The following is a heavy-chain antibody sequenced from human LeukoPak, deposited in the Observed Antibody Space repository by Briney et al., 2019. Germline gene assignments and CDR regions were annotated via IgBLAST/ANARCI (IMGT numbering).Heavy chain of an antibody. CDR3: AVGYCTNGVCGGS. CDR2: SNPTGST. V-gene: IGHV4-34*01. D-gene: IGHD2-8*01. CDR1: GGSFSGLY. J-gene: IGHJ5*02. Sequence: SETLSLTCAVYGGSFSGLYWNWIRQPPGKGLEWIGESNPTGSTNYNPSLKSRVTMSLDTSKNQFSLKLSSVTAADTAVYYCAVGYCTNGVCGGSWGQGTLVTASS.